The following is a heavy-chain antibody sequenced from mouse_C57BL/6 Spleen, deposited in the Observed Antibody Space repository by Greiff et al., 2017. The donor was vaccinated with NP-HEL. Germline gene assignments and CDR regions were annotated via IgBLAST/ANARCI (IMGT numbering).Heavy chain of an antibody. J-gene: IGHJ4*01. D-gene: IGHD1-1*01. Sequence: EVQLVGSGGGLVQPKGSLKLSCAASGFSFNTYAMNWVRQAPGKGLEWVARIRSKSNNYATYYADSVKDRFTISRDDSESMLYLQMNNLKTEDTAMYYCVRQGYYGSSYYAMDYWGQGTSVTVSS. CDR2: IRSKSNNYAT. CDR1: GFSFNTYA. CDR3: VRQGYYGSSYYAMDY. V-gene: IGHV10-1*01.